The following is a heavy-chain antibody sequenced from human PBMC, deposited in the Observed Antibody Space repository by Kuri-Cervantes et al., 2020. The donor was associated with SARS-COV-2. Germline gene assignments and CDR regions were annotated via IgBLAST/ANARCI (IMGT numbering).Heavy chain of an antibody. CDR2: INHSGST. D-gene: IGHD3-3*01. V-gene: IGHV4-34*01. CDR1: GGSFSGYY. J-gene: IGHJ6*03. CDR3: ARGVGGNYDFWSGYNYYYYMDV. Sequence: SETLSLTCAVYGGSFSGYYWSWIRQPPGKGLEWIGEINHSGSTNYNPSLKSRVTISVDTSKNQFSLKLSSVTAADTAVYYCARGVGGNYDFWSGYNYYYYMDVWGKGITVTVSS.